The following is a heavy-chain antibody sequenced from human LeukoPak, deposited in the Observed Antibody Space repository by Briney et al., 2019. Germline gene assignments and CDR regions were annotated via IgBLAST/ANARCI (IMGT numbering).Heavy chain of an antibody. V-gene: IGHV1-8*03. CDR2: MNPNSGNT. D-gene: IGHD4-23*01. J-gene: IGHJ4*02. CDR3: ARGRMTTVVTPPFVSDY. CDR1: GYTFTSYD. Sequence: ASVKVSCKASGYTFTSYDINWVRQATGQGLEWMGWMNPNSGNTGYAQKFQGRVTITRNTSISTAYMELSSLRSEDTAVYYCARGRMTTVVTPPFVSDYWGQGTLVTVSS.